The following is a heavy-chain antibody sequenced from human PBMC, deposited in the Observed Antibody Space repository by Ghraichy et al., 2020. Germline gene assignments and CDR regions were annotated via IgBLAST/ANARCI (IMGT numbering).Heavy chain of an antibody. CDR3: ARGRYSSGWNGNWFDP. CDR1: GYTFTSYD. D-gene: IGHD6-19*01. J-gene: IGHJ5*02. Sequence: ASVKVSCKASGYTFTSYDINWVRQATGQGLEWMGWMNPNSGNTGYAQKFQGRVTMTRNTSISTAYMELSSLRSEDTAVYYCARGRYSSGWNGNWFDPWGQGTLVTVSS. CDR2: MNPNSGNT. V-gene: IGHV1-8*01.